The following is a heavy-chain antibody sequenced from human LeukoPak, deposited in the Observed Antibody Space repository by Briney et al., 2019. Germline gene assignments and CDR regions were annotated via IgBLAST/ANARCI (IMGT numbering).Heavy chain of an antibody. V-gene: IGHV4-59*01. CDR1: GGSISSYY. CDR2: IYYSGST. Sequence: SETLSLTCTVSGGSISSYYWNWIRQPPGKGLEWIGYIYYSGSTNYNPSLKSRVTISVDTSKNQFSLKLSSVTAADTAVYYCARVVIGSPHYYYYYMDVWGKGTTVTVSS. D-gene: IGHD2-2*01. J-gene: IGHJ6*03. CDR3: ARVVIGSPHYYYYYMDV.